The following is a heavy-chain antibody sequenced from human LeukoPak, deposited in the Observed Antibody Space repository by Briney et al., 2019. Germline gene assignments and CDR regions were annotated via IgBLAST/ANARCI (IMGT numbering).Heavy chain of an antibody. CDR1: GYSIISDYN. D-gene: IGHD6-13*01. J-gene: IGHJ4*02. CDR2: IYYSGST. Sequence: SETLSLTCNVSGYSIISDYNWGWIRQPPGKGLEWIGSIYYSGSTYYNPSLKSRVTISVDTSKNQFSLKLSSVTAADTAVYYCARRRTSAAYDYWGQGTLVTVSS. CDR3: ARRRTSAAYDY. V-gene: IGHV4-38-2*02.